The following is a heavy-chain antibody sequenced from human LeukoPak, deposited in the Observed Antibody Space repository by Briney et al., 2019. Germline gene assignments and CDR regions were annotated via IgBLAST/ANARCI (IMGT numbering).Heavy chain of an antibody. CDR3: AGGYYSSYYYGMDV. CDR1: GFTFSSYA. D-gene: IGHD3-22*01. CDR2: ISGSGGST. V-gene: IGHV3-23*01. Sequence: GGSLRLSCAASGFTFSSYAMSWVRQAPGKGLEWVSAISGSGGSTYYADSVKGRFTISRDNSKNMLYLQMNSLRAEDTAVYFCAGGYYSSYYYGMDVWGQGTTVTVSS. J-gene: IGHJ6*02.